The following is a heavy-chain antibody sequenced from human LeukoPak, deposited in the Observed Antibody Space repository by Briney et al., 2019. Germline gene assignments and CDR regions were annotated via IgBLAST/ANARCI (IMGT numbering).Heavy chain of an antibody. Sequence: GGSLKLSCTVSGFTVSGNSMSWVRQAPGKGLEWVSFIYSGGNTHYSDSVKGRFTISRDNSKNTLYLQMNSLRAEDTAVYYCARRAGDYSHPYDYWGQGTLVTVSS. D-gene: IGHD3-22*01. CDR1: GFTVSGNS. J-gene: IGHJ4*02. CDR2: IYSGGNT. CDR3: ARRAGDYSHPYDY. V-gene: IGHV3-53*01.